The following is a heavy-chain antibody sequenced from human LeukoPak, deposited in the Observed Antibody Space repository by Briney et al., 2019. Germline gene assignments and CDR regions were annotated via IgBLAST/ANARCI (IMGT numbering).Heavy chain of an antibody. D-gene: IGHD2-15*01. J-gene: IGHJ4*02. CDR2: ISRSSNTT. Sequence: GGSLRLSCAASGFTFSIYNMNSVRQAPGKGLEWVSYISRSSNTTYYADSVKGRFTISRGNAKNSLYLQMNSLRVEDTAVYYCARDGYCSSGSCHPFDYWGQGTLVTVSS. CDR1: GFTFSIYN. V-gene: IGHV3-48*01. CDR3: ARDGYCSSGSCHPFDY.